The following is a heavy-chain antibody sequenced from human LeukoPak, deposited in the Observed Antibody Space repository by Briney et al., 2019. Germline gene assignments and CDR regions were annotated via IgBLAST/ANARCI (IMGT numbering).Heavy chain of an antibody. Sequence: NPSETLCLTCTVSGASVSSTSHYWGWIRQPPGKGLEWIGSIYYTGHTYYKPSLETRVTLSVDTSQNRFSLKMSSMTAADTAVYYCAKLFGSSFFDYWGQGTLVTVSS. V-gene: IGHV4-39*01. D-gene: IGHD2-15*01. J-gene: IGHJ4*02. CDR3: AKLFGSSFFDY. CDR2: IYYTGHT. CDR1: GASVSSTSHY.